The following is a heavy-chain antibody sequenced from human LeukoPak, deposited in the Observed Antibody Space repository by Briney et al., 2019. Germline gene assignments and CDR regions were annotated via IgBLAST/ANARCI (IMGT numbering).Heavy chain of an antibody. V-gene: IGHV4-34*01. CDR2: INHSGRT. J-gene: IGHJ6*02. CDR3: ARDVVVVPAAIHYGMDV. D-gene: IGHD2-2*01. Sequence: PSETLSLTCAVYGGSFSDYFWGWIRQPPGKGLEWIGEINHSGRTYYNPSLKSRVTISVDTSKNQFSLDLSSVTAADTAVYYCARDVVVVPAAIHYGMDVWGQGTTVTVSS. CDR1: GGSFSDYF.